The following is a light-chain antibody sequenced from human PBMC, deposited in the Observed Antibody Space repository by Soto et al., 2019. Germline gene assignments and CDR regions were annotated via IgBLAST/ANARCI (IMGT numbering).Light chain of an antibody. J-gene: IGKJ1*01. CDR3: QQSYNTPWT. CDR1: QSINSF. V-gene: IGKV1-39*01. Sequence: DLQMTQSPSSLSASVGDRVTITCRASQSINSFLNWYQQKPGKAPKVLIYTATSLQSGVPSRFSGSGAGTDFTLTISSLQPEDFATYYCQQSYNTPWTFGQGTKVEIK. CDR2: TAT.